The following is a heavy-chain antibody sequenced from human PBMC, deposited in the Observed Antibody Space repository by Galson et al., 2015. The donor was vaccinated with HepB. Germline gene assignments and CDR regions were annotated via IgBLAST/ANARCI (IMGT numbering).Heavy chain of an antibody. Sequence: LTCTVSGGSISSGGYYWSWIRQHPGKGLEWIGYIYYSGSTYYNPSLKSRVTISVDTSKNQFSLKLSSVTAADTAVYYCARALEDYYYYMDVWGKGTTVTVSS. CDR3: ARALEDYYYYMDV. CDR2: IYYSGST. D-gene: IGHD5-24*01. J-gene: IGHJ6*03. CDR1: GGSISSGGYY. V-gene: IGHV4-31*03.